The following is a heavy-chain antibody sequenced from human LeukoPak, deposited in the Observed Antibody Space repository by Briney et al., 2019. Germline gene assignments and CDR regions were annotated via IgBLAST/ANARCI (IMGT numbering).Heavy chain of an antibody. Sequence: SVKASCKASGGTFSSYAISWVRQAPGQGLEWMGGIIPIFGTANYAQKFQGRVTITADESTSTAYMELSSLRSEDTAVYYCARVREMATLDFDYWGQGTLVTVSS. V-gene: IGHV1-69*13. J-gene: IGHJ4*02. CDR2: IIPIFGTA. CDR1: GGTFSSYA. D-gene: IGHD5-24*01. CDR3: ARVREMATLDFDY.